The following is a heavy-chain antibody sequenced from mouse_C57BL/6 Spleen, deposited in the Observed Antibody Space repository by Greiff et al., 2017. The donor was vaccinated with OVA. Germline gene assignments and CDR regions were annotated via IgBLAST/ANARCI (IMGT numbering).Heavy chain of an antibody. D-gene: IGHD1-2*01. Sequence: EVQLVESGPGLVKPSQSLSLTCSVTGYSITSGYYWNWIRQFPGNKLEWMGYISYDGSNNYNPSLKNRISITRDTSKNQFFLKLNSVTTEDTATYYCAIPLSYAMDYWGQGTSVTVSS. CDR3: AIPLSYAMDY. J-gene: IGHJ4*01. CDR2: ISYDGSN. V-gene: IGHV3-6*01. CDR1: GYSITSGYY.